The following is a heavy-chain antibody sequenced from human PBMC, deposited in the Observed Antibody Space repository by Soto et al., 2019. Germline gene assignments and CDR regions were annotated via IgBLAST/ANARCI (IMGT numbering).Heavy chain of an antibody. D-gene: IGHD2-2*02. CDR1: GFLFSSSW. Sequence: VQLVESGGTLVQPGGSLRLSCTASGFLFSSSWVGWVSQAPGKGLEWVANVKQDENERYYVDSVKGRFTISRDNTKNSLYLQMNNLRAEDTAIYYCVRGHYTKGGQGTLVTVSS. CDR3: VRGHYTK. CDR2: VKQDENER. J-gene: IGHJ1*01. V-gene: IGHV3-7*01.